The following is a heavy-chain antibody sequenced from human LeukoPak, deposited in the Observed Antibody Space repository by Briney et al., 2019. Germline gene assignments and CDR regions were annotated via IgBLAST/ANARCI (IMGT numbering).Heavy chain of an antibody. V-gene: IGHV4-59*01. Sequence: SETLSLTCTVSGGSISSYYWSWTRQPPGKGLEWIGYIYYSGSTNYNPSLKSRVTISVDTSKNQFSLRLTSVTAADTAVYYCARGGSYYDFWSGYYDYYYYMDVWGKGTTVTVSS. CDR3: ARGGSYYDFWSGYYDYYYYMDV. CDR2: IYYSGST. CDR1: GGSISSYY. J-gene: IGHJ6*03. D-gene: IGHD3-3*01.